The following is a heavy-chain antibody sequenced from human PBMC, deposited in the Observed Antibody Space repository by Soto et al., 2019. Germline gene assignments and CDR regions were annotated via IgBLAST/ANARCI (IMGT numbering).Heavy chain of an antibody. Sequence: GESLKISCNGSGYSFTNYWISWVRQMPGKGLEWMGRIDPIDSHTTYSPSFQGHVTISTDKSINTAYLQWSSLKASDTAMYYCARRYCSSATCPRNYYGMDVWGQGTTVTVSS. V-gene: IGHV5-10-1*01. CDR1: GYSFTNYW. CDR3: ARRYCSSATCPRNYYGMDV. J-gene: IGHJ6*02. D-gene: IGHD2-2*01. CDR2: IDPIDSHT.